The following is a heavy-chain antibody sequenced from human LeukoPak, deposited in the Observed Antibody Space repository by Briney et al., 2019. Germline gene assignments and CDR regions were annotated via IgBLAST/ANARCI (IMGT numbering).Heavy chain of an antibody. V-gene: IGHV4-39*07. D-gene: IGHD3-3*01. CDR1: GGSISSSSYY. J-gene: IGHJ4*02. CDR2: IYYSGST. Sequence: SETLSLTCTVSGGSISSSSYYWGWIRQPPGKGLEWIGSIYYSGSTYYNPSLKSRVTISVDTSKNQFSLKLSSVTAADTAVYYCARVITIFGVVREPFDYWGQGTLVTVSS. CDR3: ARVITIFGVVREPFDY.